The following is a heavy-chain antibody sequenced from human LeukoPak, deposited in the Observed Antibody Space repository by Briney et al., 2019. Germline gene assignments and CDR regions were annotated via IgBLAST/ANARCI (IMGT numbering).Heavy chain of an antibody. V-gene: IGHV1-46*01. CDR3: ARVDIVVVPAALSEGGYYYGMDV. CDR1: GYTFTSYY. CDR2: INPSGGST. D-gene: IGHD2-2*03. J-gene: IGHJ6*02. Sequence: ASVKVSCKASGYTFTSYYMHWVRQAPGQGLEWMGIINPSGGSTGYAQKFQGRVTMTRNTSISTAYMELSSLRSEDTAVYYCARVDIVVVPAALSEGGYYYGMDVWGQGTTVTVSS.